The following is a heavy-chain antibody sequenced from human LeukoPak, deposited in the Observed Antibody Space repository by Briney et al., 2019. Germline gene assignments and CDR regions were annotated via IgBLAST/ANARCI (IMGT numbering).Heavy chain of an antibody. CDR3: ATYGDSRRRDWYFDL. V-gene: IGHV3-33*01. CDR2: IWYDGSNK. J-gene: IGHJ2*01. D-gene: IGHD4-17*01. CDR1: GFIFSSYG. Sequence: GGSLRLSCAASGFIFSSYGMHWVRQAPGKGLEWVAVIWYDGSNKFYADSVKGRFTISRDNSKNTLYLQMNSLRAEDTAVYYCATYGDSRRRDWYFDLRGRGTLVTVSS.